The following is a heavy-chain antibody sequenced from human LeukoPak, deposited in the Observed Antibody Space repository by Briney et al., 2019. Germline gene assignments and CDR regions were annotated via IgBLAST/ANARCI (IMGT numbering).Heavy chain of an antibody. Sequence: GGSLRLSCAASGFTFSSYAMHWVRQAPGKGLEWVAVISYDGSNKYYADSVKGRFTISRDNAKNSLYLQMNSLRVEDTAVYYCARDGSWNYAYDYRGQGTLVTVSS. CDR2: ISYDGSNK. D-gene: IGHD1-7*01. CDR1: GFTFSSYA. V-gene: IGHV3-30*04. CDR3: ARDGSWNYAYDY. J-gene: IGHJ4*02.